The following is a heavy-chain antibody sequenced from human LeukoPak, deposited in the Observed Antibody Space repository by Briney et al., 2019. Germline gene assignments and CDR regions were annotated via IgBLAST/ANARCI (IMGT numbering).Heavy chain of an antibody. CDR3: ARGTGILAGGYFDY. CDR1: GFTFSSYA. D-gene: IGHD3-10*01. V-gene: IGHV3-64*01. CDR2: ISSNGGST. Sequence: GGSLRLSCAASGFTFSSYAMHWVRQAPGKGLEYVSAISSNGGSTYYANSVKGRFTISRDNSKNTLYLQMGSLRAGDMAVYYCARGTGILAGGYFDYWGQGTLVTVSS. J-gene: IGHJ4*02.